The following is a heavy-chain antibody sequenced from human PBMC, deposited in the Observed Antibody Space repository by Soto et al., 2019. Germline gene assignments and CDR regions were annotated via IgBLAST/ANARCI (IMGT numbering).Heavy chain of an antibody. Sequence: SETLSLTCTDSGGSIRNGDYYWGWIRQPPGKGLEWIGYVYYSGTTYSHPSLNSRVSISVDTPENQFSLRLTSVTAADTAVYYCVTVNLVGAAYYFDYWGPGTLVTVSS. J-gene: IGHJ4*02. CDR2: VYYSGTT. V-gene: IGHV4-30-4*01. D-gene: IGHD1-26*01. CDR1: GGSIRNGDYY. CDR3: VTVNLVGAAYYFDY.